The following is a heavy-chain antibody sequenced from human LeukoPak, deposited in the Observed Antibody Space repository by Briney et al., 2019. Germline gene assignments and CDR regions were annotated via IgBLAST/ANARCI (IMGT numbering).Heavy chain of an antibody. CDR3: ARGPDPVLRGPRRAFDL. CDR1: GFSFDDYA. J-gene: IGHJ3*01. Sequence: PGRSLRLSCAASGFSFDDYAMHWVRQAPGKGLEWVSGITWNSGRIAYADSVKGRFIISRDDSKNTMSLQMNSLRVDDTAVYYCARGPDPVLRGPRRAFDLWGQGTMVTVSS. D-gene: IGHD3-10*01. V-gene: IGHV3-9*01. CDR2: ITWNSGRI.